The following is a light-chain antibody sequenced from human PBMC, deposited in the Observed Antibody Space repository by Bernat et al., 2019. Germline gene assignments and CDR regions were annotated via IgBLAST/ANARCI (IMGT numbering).Light chain of an antibody. CDR3: QQYDNLSALT. Sequence: DIQMTQSPSSLSASVGDRVTITCQASQDISNYLNWYQQKPGKAPKLLICDASNLETGVPSRFSGSGSGTDFTFTISSLQPEDIATYYCQQYDNLSALTFGGGTKVEIK. J-gene: IGKJ4*01. CDR2: DAS. CDR1: QDISNY. V-gene: IGKV1-33*01.